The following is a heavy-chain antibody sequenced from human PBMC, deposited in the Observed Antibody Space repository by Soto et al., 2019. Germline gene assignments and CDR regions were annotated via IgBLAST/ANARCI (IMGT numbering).Heavy chain of an antibody. CDR3: ARCSISSSWSDY. V-gene: IGHV1-2*04. CDR1: AYTFTGYY. D-gene: IGHD6-13*01. CDR2: INPNSGGT. Sequence: GASVKVSCKASAYTFTGYYMHWVRQAPGQGLEWMGWINPNSGGTNYAQKFQGWVTMTRDTSISTAYMELSRLRSDDTAVYYCARCSISSSWSDYWGQGTLVTVSS. J-gene: IGHJ4*02.